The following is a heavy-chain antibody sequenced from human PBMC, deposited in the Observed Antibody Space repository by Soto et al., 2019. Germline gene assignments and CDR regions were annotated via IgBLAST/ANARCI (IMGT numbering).Heavy chain of an antibody. CDR1: GYTFTSYG. CDR2: ISAYSGNT. J-gene: IGHJ6*02. D-gene: IGHD3-3*01. CDR3: ARALMYYDFWSGYKYYYGMDV. V-gene: IGHV1-18*04. Sequence: ASVKVSCKASGYTFTSYGISWVRQAPGQGLEWMGWISAYSGNTNYAQKLQGRVTMTTDTSTSTAYMELRSLRSDDTAVYYCARALMYYDFWSGYKYYYGMDVWGQGTTVTVSS.